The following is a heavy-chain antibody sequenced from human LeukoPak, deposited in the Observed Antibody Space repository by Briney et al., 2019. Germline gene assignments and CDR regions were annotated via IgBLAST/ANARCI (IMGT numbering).Heavy chain of an antibody. V-gene: IGHV4-39*01. Sequence: PSETLSLTCTASGGSISSSSYYWGWIRQPPGKGLEWIGSIYYSGSTYYNPSLKSRVTISVDTSKNQFSLNLSTVTAANTAVYYCARQGRWQATFDYWGQGTLVTVSS. CDR3: ARQGRWQATFDY. CDR2: IYYSGST. J-gene: IGHJ4*02. CDR1: GGSISSSSYY. D-gene: IGHD6-13*01.